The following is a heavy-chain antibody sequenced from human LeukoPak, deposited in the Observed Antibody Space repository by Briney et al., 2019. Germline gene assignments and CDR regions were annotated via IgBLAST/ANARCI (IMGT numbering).Heavy chain of an antibody. D-gene: IGHD4-17*01. V-gene: IGHV3-23*01. CDR3: AKDRKIYGDYVEYFDY. CDR2: ISGSGGST. Sequence: GGSLRLSCAASGFTFSSYAMSWVRQAPGKGLEWVSAISGSGGSTYYADSVKGRFTISRDNSKNTLYLQMNSPRAEDTAVYYCAKDRKIYGDYVEYFDYWGQGTLVTVSS. J-gene: IGHJ4*02. CDR1: GFTFSSYA.